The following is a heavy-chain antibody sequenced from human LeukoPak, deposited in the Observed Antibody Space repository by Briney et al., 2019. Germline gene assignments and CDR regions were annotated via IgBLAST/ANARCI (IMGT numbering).Heavy chain of an antibody. V-gene: IGHV4-39*01. CDR3: ASPDYGGNSVDY. D-gene: IGHD4-23*01. Sequence: SETLSLTCTVSGGSISSSSYYWGWIRQPPGKGLEGIGRIYYSGSTYYNPSLKSRVTISVDKYKNQFSLKLSSVTAADTAVYYCASPDYGGNSVDYWGQGTLVTVSS. CDR1: GGSISSSSYY. CDR2: IYYSGST. J-gene: IGHJ4*02.